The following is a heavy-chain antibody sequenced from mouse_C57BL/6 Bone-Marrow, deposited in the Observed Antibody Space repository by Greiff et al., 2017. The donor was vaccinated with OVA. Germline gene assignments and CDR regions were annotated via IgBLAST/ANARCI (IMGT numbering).Heavy chain of an antibody. CDR3: ARAPPASAWFAY. D-gene: IGHD3-1*01. CDR2: IDPSDSYT. Sequence: QVHVKQPGAELVRPGTSVKLSCKASGYTFTSYWMHWVKQRPGQGLEWIGVIDPSDSYTNYNQKFKGKATLTVDTSSSTAYMQLSSLTSEDSAVYYCARAPPASAWFAYWGQGTLVTVSA. V-gene: IGHV1-59*01. J-gene: IGHJ3*01. CDR1: GYTFTSYW.